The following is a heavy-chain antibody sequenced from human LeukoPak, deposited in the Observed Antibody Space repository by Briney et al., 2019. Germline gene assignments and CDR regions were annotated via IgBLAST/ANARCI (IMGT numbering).Heavy chain of an antibody. Sequence: SETLSLTCAVYGGSFSGYYWSWIRQPPGKGLEWIGEINHSGSTNYNPSLKSRVTISVDTSKNQFSLKLSSVTAADTAIYYCAKGHSGSQKDYFDYWGQGTLVTVSS. CDR1: GGSFSGYY. CDR3: AKGHSGSQKDYFDY. D-gene: IGHD6-13*01. J-gene: IGHJ4*02. CDR2: INHSGST. V-gene: IGHV4-34*01.